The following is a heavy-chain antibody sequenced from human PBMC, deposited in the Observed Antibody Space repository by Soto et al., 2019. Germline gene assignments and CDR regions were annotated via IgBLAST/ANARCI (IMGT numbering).Heavy chain of an antibody. J-gene: IGHJ6*03. CDR3: VRYTPMDV. CDR1: GFTFSNFY. Sequence: GGALRLSCAASGFTFSNFYMYWVRQAPGKGLVWVSRITSDGSGTAYADSVKGRFTISRDNTKNTLYLQMNSLGVDDAAVYYCVRYTPMDVWGKGTTVTVSS. V-gene: IGHV3-74*01. CDR2: ITSDGSGT.